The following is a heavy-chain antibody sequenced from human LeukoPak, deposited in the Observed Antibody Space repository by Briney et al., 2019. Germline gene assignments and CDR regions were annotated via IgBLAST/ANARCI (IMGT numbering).Heavy chain of an antibody. Sequence: ASVKVSCKASGYTFTGYYTHWVRQAPGLGLEWMGWINPNSGGTNYAQKFQGRVTMTRDTSISTVYMELNRLRSDDTAVYYCATELRWKDHWGQGTLDTVSS. CDR2: INPNSGGT. V-gene: IGHV1-2*02. J-gene: IGHJ4*02. D-gene: IGHD4-23*01. CDR3: ATELRWKDH. CDR1: GYTFTGYY.